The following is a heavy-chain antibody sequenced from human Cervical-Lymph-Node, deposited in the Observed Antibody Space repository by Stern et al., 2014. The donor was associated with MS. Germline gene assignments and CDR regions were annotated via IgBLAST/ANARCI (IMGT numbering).Heavy chain of an antibody. CDR2: INPSVGST. CDR1: GYTFTSYF. Sequence: VQLEESGAEMKKPGASVTLSCKASGYTFTSYFIHWVRQAPGQGLEWVGLINPSVGSTSYGQSFQGRVTMTRDTSTSTVYMELSGLGSEDTAVYYCARGGPSDYWGQGTLVTVSS. V-gene: IGHV1-46*03. J-gene: IGHJ4*02. CDR3: ARGGPSDY.